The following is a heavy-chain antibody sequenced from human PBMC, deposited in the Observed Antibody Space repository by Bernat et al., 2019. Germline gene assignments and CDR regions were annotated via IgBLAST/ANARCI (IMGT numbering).Heavy chain of an antibody. CDR2: ISSSSTYT. Sequence: QVQLVESGGGLVKPGGSLRLSCAASGFTFSDYYMSWIRQAPGKGLEWVSDISSSSTYTNNADSVKGRFTISRDNAKNALYLQMNSLRAEETAVYYCARENWGYFDYWGQGTLVTVSS. V-gene: IGHV3-11*06. J-gene: IGHJ4*02. CDR3: ARENWGYFDY. CDR1: GFTFSDYY. D-gene: IGHD7-27*01.